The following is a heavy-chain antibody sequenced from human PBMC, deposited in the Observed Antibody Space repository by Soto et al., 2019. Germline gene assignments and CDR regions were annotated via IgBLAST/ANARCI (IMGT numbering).Heavy chain of an antibody. CDR1: GYTFTSYG. CDR3: AGDSGWFGEVGYYYYMDV. Sequence: GASVKVSCKASGYTFTSYGISWVRQAPGQGLEWMGWISAYNGNTNYAQKLQGRVTMTTDTSTSTAYMELRSLRSDDTAVYYCAGDSGWFGEVGYYYYMDVWGKGTTVTVSS. J-gene: IGHJ6*03. D-gene: IGHD3-10*01. V-gene: IGHV1-18*01. CDR2: ISAYNGNT.